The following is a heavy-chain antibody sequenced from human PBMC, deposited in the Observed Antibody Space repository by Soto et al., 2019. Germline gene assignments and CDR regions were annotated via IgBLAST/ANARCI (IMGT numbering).Heavy chain of an antibody. Sequence: QLQLQESGSGLVKPSQTLSLTCAVSGGSISSGGYSWSWIRQPPGKGLEWIGYIYHSGSTYYNPSLKGRXTXSXNRSKNQFSLKLSSVTAADTAVYYCAGGIAARPLGYWGQGTLVTVSS. V-gene: IGHV4-30-2*01. CDR1: GGSISSGGYS. CDR2: IYHSGST. CDR3: AGGIAARPLGY. J-gene: IGHJ4*02. D-gene: IGHD6-6*01.